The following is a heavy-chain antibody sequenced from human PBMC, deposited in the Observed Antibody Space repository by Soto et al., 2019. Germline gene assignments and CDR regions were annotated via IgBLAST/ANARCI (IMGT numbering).Heavy chain of an antibody. V-gene: IGHV5-10-1*01. D-gene: IGHD3-16*02. CDR3: ARDGLLFSGPYRPSRFDY. CDR2: IDPSDSYT. CDR1: GYSFTSYW. Sequence: PGESLKISCKGSGYSFTSYWISWVRQMPGKGLEWMGRIDPSDSYTNYSPSFQGHVTISADKSISTAYLQWSSLKASDTAMYYCARDGLLFSGPYRPSRFDYWGLGTLVTVSS. J-gene: IGHJ4*02.